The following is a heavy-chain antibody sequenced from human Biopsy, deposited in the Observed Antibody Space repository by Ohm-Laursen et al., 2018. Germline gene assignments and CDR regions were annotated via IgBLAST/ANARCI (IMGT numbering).Heavy chain of an antibody. Sequence: SLRLSCAASGFTFSSHAMSWVRQAPGKGLECVSLINGSGGSTYYAGPVKGRFTISRDNSKNTLYLQMNSLRAEDTAMYYCARDLYDFCGGCPFDPWGQGTLVTVSP. J-gene: IGHJ5*02. D-gene: IGHD3-3*01. CDR2: INGSGGST. V-gene: IGHV3-23*01. CDR3: ARDLYDFCGGCPFDP. CDR1: GFTFSSHA.